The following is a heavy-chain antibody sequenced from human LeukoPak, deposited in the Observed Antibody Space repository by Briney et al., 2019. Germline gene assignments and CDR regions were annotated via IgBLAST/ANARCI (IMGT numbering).Heavy chain of an antibody. CDR1: GFTFSSYE. CDR3: ARDRIQCLPLDY. CDR2: ISTGGGNI. V-gene: IGHV3-48*03. Sequence: HAGGSLRLSCAASGFTFSSYEMNWVRQAPGKGLEWVSYISTGGGNIYYADSVRGRFTISRDNAKNSLYLQMNSLRAEDTAVYYCARDRIQCLPLDYWGQGALVTVSS. J-gene: IGHJ4*02. D-gene: IGHD3-16*01.